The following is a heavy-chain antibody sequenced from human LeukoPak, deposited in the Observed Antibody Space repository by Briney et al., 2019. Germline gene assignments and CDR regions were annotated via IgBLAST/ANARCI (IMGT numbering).Heavy chain of an antibody. Sequence: GGSLRLPCAASGFTFRNYTMTLVRQAPGKGLEWVSAISGSGGSTYYADSVKGRFTISRDNSKNTLYLQMNRLRDEDTALFYCAKEVKDTGYYHLDNWGQGTLVTVSS. CDR1: GFTFRNYT. CDR2: ISGSGGST. V-gene: IGHV3-23*01. CDR3: AKEVKDTGYYHLDN. D-gene: IGHD3-3*01. J-gene: IGHJ4*02.